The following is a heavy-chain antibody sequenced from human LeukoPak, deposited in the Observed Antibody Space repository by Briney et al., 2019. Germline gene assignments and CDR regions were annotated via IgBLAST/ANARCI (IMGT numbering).Heavy chain of an antibody. CDR2: INSDGRST. D-gene: IGHD3-10*01. CDR1: GITFSSYW. J-gene: IGHJ4*02. Sequence: GGSLRLSCAGSGITFSSYWMHWVRQAPGKGLVWVSRINSDGRSTNYAGSVKGRFTISRDDSKNTLYLQMNSLRAEDTAVYYCAKGDSGSYYPFDYWGQGTLVTVSS. V-gene: IGHV3-74*01. CDR3: AKGDSGSYYPFDY.